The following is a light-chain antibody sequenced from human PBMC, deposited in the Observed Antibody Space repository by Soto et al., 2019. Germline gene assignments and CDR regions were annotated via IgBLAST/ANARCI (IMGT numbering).Light chain of an antibody. CDR2: GNS. Sequence: QPVLTQPPSVSGAPGQRVTISCTGSSSNTGAGYDVHWYQQLPGTAPKLLIYGNSNRPSGVPDRFSGSKSGTSASLAITGLQAEDEADYYCQSYDSSLSAYYVFGTGTKLTVL. V-gene: IGLV1-40*01. CDR3: QSYDSSLSAYYV. CDR1: SSNTGAGYD. J-gene: IGLJ1*01.